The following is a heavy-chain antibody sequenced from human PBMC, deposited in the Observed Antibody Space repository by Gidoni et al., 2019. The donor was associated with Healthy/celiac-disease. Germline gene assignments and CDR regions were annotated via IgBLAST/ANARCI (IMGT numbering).Heavy chain of an antibody. J-gene: IGHJ3*02. D-gene: IGHD1-26*01. Sequence: EVQLVESGVGLVQPGGSLRLSCAASGFTFRSYWMHWVRQAPGKGLVWVSRINSDGSNTSYADSVKGRFTISRDNAKNTLYLQMNSLRAEDTAVYYCARDPGGHSGSYSYAFDIWGQGTMVTVSS. V-gene: IGHV3-74*01. CDR3: ARDPGGHSGSYSYAFDI. CDR1: GFTFRSYW. CDR2: INSDGSNT.